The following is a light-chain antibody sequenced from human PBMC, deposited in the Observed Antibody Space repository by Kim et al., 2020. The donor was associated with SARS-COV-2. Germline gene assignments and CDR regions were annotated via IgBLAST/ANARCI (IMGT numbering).Light chain of an antibody. CDR2: DVS. V-gene: IGLV2-14*03. CDR1: SSDVGGYNY. Sequence: QSFTISCTGTSSDVGGYNYVSWYQQHPGKAPKLMIYDVSNRPSGVSNRFSGSKSGNTASLTISGLQAEDEADYYCSSYTSSSTLVFGGGTKLTVL. J-gene: IGLJ3*02. CDR3: SSYTSSSTLV.